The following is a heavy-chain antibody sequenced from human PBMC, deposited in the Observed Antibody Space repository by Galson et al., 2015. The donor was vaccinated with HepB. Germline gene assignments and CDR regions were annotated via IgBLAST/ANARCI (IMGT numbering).Heavy chain of an antibody. CDR3: TRDHLQWHPPFHYFDY. CDR2: IRSKAYGGTT. J-gene: IGHJ4*02. CDR1: GFTFGDYA. D-gene: IGHD6-19*01. V-gene: IGHV3-49*03. Sequence: LRLSYAASGFTFGDYAMSWFRQAPGKGLEWVGFIRSKAYGGTTEYAASVKGRFTISRDDSKSIAYLQMNSLKTEDTAVYYCTRDHLQWHPPFHYFDYWGQGTLVTVSS.